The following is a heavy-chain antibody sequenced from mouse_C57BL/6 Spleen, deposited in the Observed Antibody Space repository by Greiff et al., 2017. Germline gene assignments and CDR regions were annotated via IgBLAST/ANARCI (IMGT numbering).Heavy chain of an antibody. V-gene: IGHV1-15*01. CDR1: GYTFTDYE. Sequence: QVHVKQSGAELVRPGASVTLSCKASGYTFTDYEMHWVKQTPVHGLEWIGAIDPETGGTAYNQKFKGKAILTADKSSSTAYMELRSLTSEDSAVYYCTRHYYGRNYYAMDYWGQGTSVTVSS. CDR3: TRHYYGRNYYAMDY. CDR2: IDPETGGT. D-gene: IGHD1-1*01. J-gene: IGHJ4*01.